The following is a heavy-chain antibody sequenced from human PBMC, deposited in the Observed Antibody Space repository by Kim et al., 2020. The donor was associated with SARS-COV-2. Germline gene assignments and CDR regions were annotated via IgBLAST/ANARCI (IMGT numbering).Heavy chain of an antibody. J-gene: IGHJ4*02. V-gene: IGHV4-59*13. CDR1: GGSISSYY. D-gene: IGHD3-22*01. CDR3: ARVAGCYDSSGYYYECFDY. Sequence: SETLSLTCTVSGGSISSYYWSWIRQPPGKGLEWIGYIYYSGSTNYNPSLKSRVTISVDTSKNQFSLKLSSVTAADTAVYYCARVAGCYDSSGYYYECFDYWGQGTLVTVSS. CDR2: IYYSGST.